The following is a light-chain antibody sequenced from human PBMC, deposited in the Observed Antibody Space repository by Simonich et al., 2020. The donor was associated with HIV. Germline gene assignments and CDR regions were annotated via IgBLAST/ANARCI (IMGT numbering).Light chain of an antibody. CDR1: QSVSSY. CDR2: GAS. V-gene: IGKV3-15*01. J-gene: IGKJ4*01. CDR3: HQYNDWPLT. Sequence: EIVLTQSPGTLSLSPGERATLSCRASQSVSSYLAWYQQKPGQAPSLLIYGASTRATGIPARLSGRGSGTEFTLTISSLQSEDFAFYYCHQYNDWPLTFGGGTKVEIK.